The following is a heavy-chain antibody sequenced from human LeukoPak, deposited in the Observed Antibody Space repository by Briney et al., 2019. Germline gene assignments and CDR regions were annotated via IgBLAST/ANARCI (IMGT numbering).Heavy chain of an antibody. D-gene: IGHD2-15*01. V-gene: IGHV3-23*01. CDR3: AKMGYCSGGSCSCFDY. Sequence: HPGGSLRLSCAASGFTFSSYAMSWVRQPPGKGLEWVSAISGWGGSTYYADSVKGRFTISRDNSKITLYLQMNSLRAEDTAVYYCAKMGYCSGGSCSCFDYWGQGTLVTVSS. CDR2: ISGWGGST. CDR1: GFTFSSYA. J-gene: IGHJ4*02.